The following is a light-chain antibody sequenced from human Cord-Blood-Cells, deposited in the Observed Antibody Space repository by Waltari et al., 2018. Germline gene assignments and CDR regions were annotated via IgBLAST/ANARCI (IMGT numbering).Light chain of an antibody. J-gene: IGLJ3*02. CDR3: CSYAGSSTWV. CDR2: EGS. V-gene: IGLV2-23*01. Sequence: QSALTQPASVSGSPGQSITISCTGTSSDVGSYNLVSWYQQHPGKAPKLMIYEGSKRPSGVSNRFSASKAGNTASLTISGLQAEDEAYYYCCSYAGSSTWVFGGGTKLTVL. CDR1: SSDVGSYNL.